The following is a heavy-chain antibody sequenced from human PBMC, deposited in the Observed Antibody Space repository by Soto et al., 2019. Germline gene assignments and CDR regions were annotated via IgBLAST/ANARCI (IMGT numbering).Heavy chain of an antibody. Sequence: RASVKVSCKASGYTFTGYYMHWVRQAPGQGLEWMGWINPNSGGTNYAQKFQGRVTMTRDTSISTAYMELSRLRSDDTAVYYCARAYDFWSGYFLDVWGQGTTVTVSS. CDR3: ARAYDFWSGYFLDV. D-gene: IGHD3-3*01. J-gene: IGHJ6*02. CDR1: GYTFTGYY. CDR2: INPNSGGT. V-gene: IGHV1-2*02.